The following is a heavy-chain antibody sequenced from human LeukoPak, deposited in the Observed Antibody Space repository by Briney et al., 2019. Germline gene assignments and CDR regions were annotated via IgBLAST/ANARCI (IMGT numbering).Heavy chain of an antibody. V-gene: IGHV4-4*02. CDR1: GGSISSSNW. D-gene: IGHD3-22*01. J-gene: IGHJ3*02. CDR2: IYHSGST. Sequence: SGTLSLTCAVSGGSISSSNWWSWVRQPPGKGLEWIGEIYHSGSTNYNPSLKSRVTISVDKSKNQFSLKLSSVTAADTAVYYCATNYYYDSSGYYSGAFDIWGQGTMVTVSS. CDR3: ATNYYYDSSGYYSGAFDI.